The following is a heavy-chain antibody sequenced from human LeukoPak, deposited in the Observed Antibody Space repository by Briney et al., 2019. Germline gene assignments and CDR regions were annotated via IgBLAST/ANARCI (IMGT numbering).Heavy chain of an antibody. V-gene: IGHV5-51*01. D-gene: IGHD3-9*01. CDR1: GYSFSSYW. Sequence: GESLKISCKGSGYSFSSYWIAWVRQMPGKGLEWMGIIYPGDSDTRYSPSFQGQVTISTDKSSSAAYLQWSSLKASDPAMYYCARRYYDILTGYYPYFYFDYWGQGTLVTVSS. CDR3: ARRYYDILTGYYPYFYFDY. J-gene: IGHJ4*02. CDR2: IYPGDSDT.